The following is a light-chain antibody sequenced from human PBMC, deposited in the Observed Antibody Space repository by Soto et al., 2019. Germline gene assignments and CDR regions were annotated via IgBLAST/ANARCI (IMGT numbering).Light chain of an antibody. CDR3: SSYTSSSTLGVV. CDR2: DVS. CDR1: SSDVGGYNY. J-gene: IGLJ2*01. V-gene: IGLV2-14*03. Sequence: QSALTQPASVSGSPGQSVTISCTGTSSDVGGYNYVSWYQHHTGKAPKLMIYDVSNRPSGISNRFSGSKSGNTASPIISGLQAEDEADYYCSSYTSSSTLGVVFGGGTKLTVL.